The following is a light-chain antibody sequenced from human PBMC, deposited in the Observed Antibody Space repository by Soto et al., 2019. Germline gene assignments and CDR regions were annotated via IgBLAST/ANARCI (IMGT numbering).Light chain of an antibody. CDR1: QSVHTF. Sequence: EIVLTQSPDTLSLSPGEGASLSCRASQSVHTFLAWYQQKPGQAPRLLIYEVSNRATGIPARFSGSGSGTDFTLAISCLEPEDLAVYYCQQRYNWPWTFGQGTKVDIK. V-gene: IGKV3-11*01. CDR3: QQRYNWPWT. J-gene: IGKJ1*01. CDR2: EVS.